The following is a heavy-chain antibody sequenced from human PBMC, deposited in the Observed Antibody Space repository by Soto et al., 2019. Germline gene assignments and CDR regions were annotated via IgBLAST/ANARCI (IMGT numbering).Heavy chain of an antibody. V-gene: IGHV3-53*01. J-gene: IGHJ3*01. CDR2: LYDLDGT. Sequence: GSLRLSCAAFGLTVSGKKYMAWVRRAPGEGLEWVSALYDLDGTYYADSVKGRFTTSGDSSKTIVYLQMNSLRPDDTAVYYCASWHLQEHAYDVWGQGTTVTVSS. D-gene: IGHD4-4*01. CDR3: ASWHLQEHAYDV. CDR1: GLTVSGKKY.